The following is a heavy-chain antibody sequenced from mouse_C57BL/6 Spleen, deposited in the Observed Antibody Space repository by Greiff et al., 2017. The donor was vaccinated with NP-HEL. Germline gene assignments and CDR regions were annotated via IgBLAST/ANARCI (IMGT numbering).Heavy chain of an antibody. D-gene: IGHD1-1*01. V-gene: IGHV1-69*01. J-gene: IGHJ1*03. CDR1: GYTFTSYW. CDR3: ARHLGTTVVATRYFDV. CDR2: IDPSDSYT. Sequence: QVQLQQPGAELVMPGASVKLSCKASGYTFTSYWMHWVKQRPGQGLEWIGEIDPSDSYTNYNQKFKGKSTLTVDKSSSTAYMQLSSLTSEDSAVYYCARHLGTTVVATRYFDVWGTGTTVTVSS.